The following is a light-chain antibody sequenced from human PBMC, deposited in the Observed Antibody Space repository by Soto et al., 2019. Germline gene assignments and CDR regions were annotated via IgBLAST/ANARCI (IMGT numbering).Light chain of an antibody. CDR3: QQYNKWPLT. CDR1: QSVSNN. V-gene: IGKV3-15*01. CDR2: EKS. Sequence: EIVMTQSPATLSVSPGERATLSCRASQSVSNNLAWYQQKPGQAPRLLIYEKSTRATGIPDWLSGSGSGTEFTLTISSLRSEDFAVYSCQQYNKWPLTFGGGTKVEIK. J-gene: IGKJ4*01.